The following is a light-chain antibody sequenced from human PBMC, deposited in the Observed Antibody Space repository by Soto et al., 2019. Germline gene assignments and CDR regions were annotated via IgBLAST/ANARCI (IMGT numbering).Light chain of an antibody. V-gene: IGLV2-23*01. CDR1: SSDVGSYNL. CDR2: EGG. J-gene: IGLJ3*02. CDR3: CTYAGGTTWV. Sequence: QSVLTQPASVSGSPGQSITISCTGTSSDVGSYNLVSWYQQHPGKAPKLMIYEGGKRPSGVSDRFSGSKSGNTASLTISGLQAEDEADYYCCTYAGGTTWVFGGGNQLTVL.